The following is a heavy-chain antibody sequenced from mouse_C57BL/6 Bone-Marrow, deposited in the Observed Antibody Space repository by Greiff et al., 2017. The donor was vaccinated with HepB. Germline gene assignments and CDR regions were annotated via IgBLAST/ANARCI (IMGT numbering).Heavy chain of an antibody. J-gene: IGHJ4*01. CDR3: ARVYDGYYYYAMDY. CDR1: GFTFSDYG. V-gene: IGHV5-17*01. D-gene: IGHD2-3*01. Sequence: EVQVVESGGGLVKPGGSLKLSCAASGFTFSDYGMHWVRQAPEKGLEWVAYISSGSSTIYYADTVKGRFTISRDNAKNTLFLQMTSLRSEDTAMYYCARVYDGYYYYAMDYWGQGTSVIVSS. CDR2: ISSGSSTI.